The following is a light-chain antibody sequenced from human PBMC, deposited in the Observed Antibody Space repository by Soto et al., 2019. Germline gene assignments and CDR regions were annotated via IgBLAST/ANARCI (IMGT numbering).Light chain of an antibody. CDR3: QQRFDWPKIT. J-gene: IGKJ5*01. CDR1: QGISRS. Sequence: EIVLTQSPAILSVSPGERATLSCRASQGISRSLAWYQQKPGQAPRLLISDASTRATGIPARFSGSGSGTDFTLTISSLEPEDFGVFYCQQRFDWPKITFGQGTRLEIK. V-gene: IGKV3-11*01. CDR2: DAS.